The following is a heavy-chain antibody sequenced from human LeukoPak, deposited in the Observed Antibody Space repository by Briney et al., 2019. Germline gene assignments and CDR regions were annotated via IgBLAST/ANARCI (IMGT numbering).Heavy chain of an antibody. CDR2: ISGSGGST. CDR3: AKGVPSGSGSLTPDY. CDR1: GGSISSSSYY. J-gene: IGHJ4*02. D-gene: IGHD3-10*01. V-gene: IGHV3-23*01. Sequence: PSETLSLTCTVSGGSISSSSYYWGWIRQAPGKGLEWVSAISGSGGSTYYADSVKGRFTISRDNSKNTLYLQMNSLRAEDTAVYYCAKGVPSGSGSLTPDYWGQGTLVTVSS.